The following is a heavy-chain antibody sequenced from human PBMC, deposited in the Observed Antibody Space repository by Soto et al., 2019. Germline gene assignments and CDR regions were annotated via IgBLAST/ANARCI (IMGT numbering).Heavy chain of an antibody. Sequence: GRSLRLSCAASGFTFSDYYMSWIRQAPGKGLEWVSYISSSSSYTNYAGSVMGCFTFCRDNAKNSLYLQMNSLRAEDTAVYYCARVRGSDYGDYDYFDNWGQGTLVTVSS. CDR2: ISSSSSYT. CDR3: ARVRGSDYGDYDYFDN. D-gene: IGHD4-17*01. J-gene: IGHJ4*02. CDR1: GFTFSDYY. V-gene: IGHV3-11*06.